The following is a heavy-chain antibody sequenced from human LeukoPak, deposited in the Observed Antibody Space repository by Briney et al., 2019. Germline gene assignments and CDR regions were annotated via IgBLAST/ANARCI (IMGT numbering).Heavy chain of an antibody. V-gene: IGHV3-23*01. J-gene: IGHJ4*02. CDR2: ISGNGAGT. Sequence: GGSLRLSCAASGLTFSNYAMSWVRQAPGKGVEWVSVISGNGAGTYYADSVKGRFTISRDNSKNTMYLQMHSLRAEDTAVYYCAKGPANSYVKYYFDYWGQGTLVTVSS. D-gene: IGHD5-18*01. CDR3: AKGPANSYVKYYFDY. CDR1: GLTFSNYA.